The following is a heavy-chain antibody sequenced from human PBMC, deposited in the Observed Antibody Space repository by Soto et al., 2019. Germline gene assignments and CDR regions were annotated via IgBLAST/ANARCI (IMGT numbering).Heavy chain of an antibody. D-gene: IGHD2-2*01. Sequence: GRSLRLCCAASGFDFRSYAMSWVRLAPGRGLEWVSTISAGGANTQVAETLRGRFTVVRDNSKDTLHLQMNTLRADDTAIYWCAKERYCSATSCYGGFDFWGQGTVVTVSS. CDR3: AKERYCSATSCYGGFDF. V-gene: IGHV3-23*01. J-gene: IGHJ3*01. CDR2: ISAGGANT. CDR1: GFDFRSYA.